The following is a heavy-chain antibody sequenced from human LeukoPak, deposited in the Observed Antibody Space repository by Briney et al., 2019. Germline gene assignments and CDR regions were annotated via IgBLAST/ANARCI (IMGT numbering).Heavy chain of an antibody. V-gene: IGHV3-15*01. CDR1: GFSFTDAW. D-gene: IGHD3-22*01. J-gene: IGHJ4*02. CDR2: IKRRTDGGAT. CDR3: AKDWPNYYDSSGHYYRRNGDY. Sequence: GGSLRLSCAASGFSFTDAWMTWVRQAPGKGLEWVGRIKRRTDGGATDYVAPVKGRFTISRDDSKNTLYLQMNSLKTEDTAVYYCAKDWPNYYDSSGHYYRRNGDYWGQETLVTVSS.